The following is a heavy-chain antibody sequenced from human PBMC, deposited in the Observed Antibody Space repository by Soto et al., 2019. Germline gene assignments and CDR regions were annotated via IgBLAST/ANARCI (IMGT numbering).Heavy chain of an antibody. V-gene: IGHV1-46*01. D-gene: IGHD3-3*01. J-gene: IGHJ6*02. CDR3: ASFGDPEMATMKPYYYYYYGMDV. Sequence: GASVKVSCKASGYTFTSYYMHWVRQAPGQGLEWMGIINPSGGSTSYAQKFQGRVTITADESTSTAYMELSSLRSEDTAVYYCASFGDPEMATMKPYYYYYYGMDVWGQGTTVTVSS. CDR1: GYTFTSYY. CDR2: INPSGGST.